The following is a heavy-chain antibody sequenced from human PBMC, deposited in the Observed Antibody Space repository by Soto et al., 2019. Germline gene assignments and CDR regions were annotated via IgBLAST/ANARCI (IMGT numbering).Heavy chain of an antibody. J-gene: IGHJ4*02. D-gene: IGHD6-25*01. V-gene: IGHV4-59*08. Sequence: SEILSLTCTVSGGSISSYYWSWIRQPPGKGLEWIGYIYYSGSTNYNPSLKSRVTISVDTSKNQFSLKLSSVTAADTAVYYCARLYGFSGFDYWGQGTLVTVSS. CDR1: GGSISSYY. CDR2: IYYSGST. CDR3: ARLYGFSGFDY.